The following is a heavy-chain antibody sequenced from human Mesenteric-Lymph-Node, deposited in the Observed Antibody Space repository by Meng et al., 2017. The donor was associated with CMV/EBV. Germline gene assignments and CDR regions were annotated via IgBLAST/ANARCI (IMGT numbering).Heavy chain of an antibody. CDR3: ARAESNYYDSSGQFYYYYGMDV. J-gene: IGHJ6*02. Sequence: GESLKISCAASGFTFSDYYMSWIRQAPGKGLEWVSYISSSGSTIYYADSVKGRFTISRDNAKNSLYLQMNSLRAEDTAVYYCARAESNYYDSSGQFYYYYGMDVWGQGTTVTVSS. CDR2: ISSSGSTI. V-gene: IGHV3-11*04. D-gene: IGHD3-22*01. CDR1: GFTFSDYY.